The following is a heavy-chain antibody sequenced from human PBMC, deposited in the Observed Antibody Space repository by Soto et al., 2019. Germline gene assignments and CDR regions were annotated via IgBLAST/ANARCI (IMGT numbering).Heavy chain of an antibody. J-gene: IGHJ5*02. CDR3: ASVNSDIVHTFVWFDP. CDR1: GFTFSGSA. CDR2: VRSKANTYAT. V-gene: IGHV3-73*01. Sequence: PGGSLRLSCAVSGFTFSGSAVHWVRQASGKGLEWVGRVRSKANTYATAYAASAKGRFTISRDDSKNTAYLQMNSLKAEDTAVYYCASVNSDIVHTFVWFDPWGQGTLVTVSS. D-gene: IGHD5-12*01.